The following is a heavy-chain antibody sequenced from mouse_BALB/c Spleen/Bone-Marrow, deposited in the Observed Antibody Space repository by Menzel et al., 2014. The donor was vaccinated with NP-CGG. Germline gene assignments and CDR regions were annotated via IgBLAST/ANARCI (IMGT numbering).Heavy chain of an antibody. D-gene: IGHD2-3*01. CDR1: GYAFTDYL. V-gene: IGHV1-54*01. Sequence: QVQLQQSGAELVRPGTSVKVSCKASGYAFTDYLMEWLKQRPGQGLEWIGVINPGSGSTNYNEKFKDKATLTADKSSSTADMQLSSLTSDDSAVYFCARYDGYFDYWGQGTTLTVSS. CDR3: ARYDGYFDY. J-gene: IGHJ2*01. CDR2: INPGSGST.